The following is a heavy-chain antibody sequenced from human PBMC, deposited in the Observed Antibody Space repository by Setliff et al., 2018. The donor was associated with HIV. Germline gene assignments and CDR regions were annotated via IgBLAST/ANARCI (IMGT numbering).Heavy chain of an antibody. CDR1: GGSISSVNYY. CDR2: IYASGSP. D-gene: IGHD3-10*01. CDR3: AGMFFYGSGSKSDFDY. J-gene: IGHJ4*02. Sequence: SETLSLTCNVSGGSISSVNYYWNWIRQPAGKGLEWIGRIYASGSPTYNSSLESRVTISVDTSKNHFSLRLNSVTAADTAVYFCAGMFFYGSGSKSDFDYWGQGTQVTVSS. V-gene: IGHV4-61*02.